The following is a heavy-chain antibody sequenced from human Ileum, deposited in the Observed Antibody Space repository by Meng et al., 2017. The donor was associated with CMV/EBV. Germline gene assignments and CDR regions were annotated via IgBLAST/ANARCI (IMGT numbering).Heavy chain of an antibody. J-gene: IGHJ6*02. V-gene: IGHV3-53*05. CDR3: ARDRAMATRYYYYYGMDV. Sequence: GGSLRLSCAASEFTVSSNHMSWVRQAPGKGLEWVSIIYSGGGTNYADSVKGRFTISRDNSKNTLYLQMNSLRAEDTAVYYCARDRAMATRYYYYYGMDVWGQGTTVTVSS. CDR2: IYSGGGT. CDR1: EFTVSSNH. D-gene: IGHD5-24*01.